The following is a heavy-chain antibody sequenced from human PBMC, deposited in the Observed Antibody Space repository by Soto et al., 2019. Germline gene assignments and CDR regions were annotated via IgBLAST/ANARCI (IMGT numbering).Heavy chain of an antibody. D-gene: IGHD3-16*02. CDR1: GGSFSGYY. CDR2: INHSGST. Sequence: QVQLQQWGAGLLKPSETLSLTCAVYGGSFSGYYWSWIRQPPGKGLEWIGEINHSGSTNYNPSLKSRVTISVDTSKNQFSLKLSSVTAADTAVYYCARXLRNDYIWGSYRYTSWFDPWGQGTLVTVSS. CDR3: ARXLRNDYIWGSYRYTSWFDP. V-gene: IGHV4-34*01. J-gene: IGHJ5*02.